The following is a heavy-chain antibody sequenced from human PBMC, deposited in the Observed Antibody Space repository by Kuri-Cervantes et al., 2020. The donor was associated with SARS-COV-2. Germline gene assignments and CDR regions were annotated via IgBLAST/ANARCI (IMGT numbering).Heavy chain of an antibody. Sequence: GGSLRLSCAASGFTFSSYGMHWVRQAPGKGLEWVAVIWYDGSNKYYADSVKGRFTISRDNSKNTLYLQMNSLRAEDTAVYYCAKGSWSIVATITDYMDVWGKGTTVTVYS. D-gene: IGHD5-12*01. V-gene: IGHV3-33*06. CDR3: AKGSWSIVATITDYMDV. CDR1: GFTFSSYG. J-gene: IGHJ6*03. CDR2: IWYDGSNK.